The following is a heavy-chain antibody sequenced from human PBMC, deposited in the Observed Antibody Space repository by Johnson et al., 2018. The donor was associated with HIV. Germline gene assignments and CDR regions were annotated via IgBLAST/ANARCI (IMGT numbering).Heavy chain of an antibody. CDR1: GFSVSSNY. D-gene: IGHD1-1*01. CDR2: ISSRGRAV. CDR3: ARETGTHAFDI. Sequence: QVQLVESGGGLVKPGGSLRLSCAASGFSVSSNYMSWIRQAPGRGLEWVSYISSRGRAVYYADSLKGRITISRDNAKNSLYLQMNSLRAEDTAVYYCARETGTHAFDIWGQGTMVTVSS. V-gene: IGHV3-11*04. J-gene: IGHJ3*02.